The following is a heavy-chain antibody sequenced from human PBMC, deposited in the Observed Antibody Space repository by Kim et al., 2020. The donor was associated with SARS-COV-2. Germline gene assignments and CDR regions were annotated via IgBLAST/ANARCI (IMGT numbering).Heavy chain of an antibody. CDR2: IYYSGST. D-gene: IGHD6-19*01. Sequence: SETLSLTCTVSGGSISSSSYYWGWIRQPPGKGLEWIGSIYYSGSTYYNPSLKSRVTISVDTSKNQFSLKLSSVTAADTAVYYCARQVSEVATITYSSGWYVDYWGQGTLVTVSS. CDR1: GGSISSSSYY. V-gene: IGHV4-39*01. J-gene: IGHJ4*02. CDR3: ARQVSEVATITYSSGWYVDY.